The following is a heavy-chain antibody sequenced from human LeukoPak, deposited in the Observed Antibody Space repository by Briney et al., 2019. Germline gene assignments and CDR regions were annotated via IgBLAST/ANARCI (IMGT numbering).Heavy chain of an antibody. CDR1: GFTVSSNY. D-gene: IGHD1-26*01. CDR2: IYSGGST. V-gene: IGHV3-53*01. CDR3: ASAPTTDYYYGMDV. J-gene: IGHJ6*04. Sequence: GGSLRLSCAASGFTVSSNYMSWVRQAPGKGLEWVSVIYSGGSTYYADSVKGRFTSSRDNSKNPLYLQMNSLRAEDTAVYYCASAPTTDYYYGMDVWGKGTTVTVSS.